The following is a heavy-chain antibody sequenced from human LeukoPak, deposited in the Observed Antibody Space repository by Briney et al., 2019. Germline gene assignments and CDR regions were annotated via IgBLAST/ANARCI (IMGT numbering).Heavy chain of an antibody. J-gene: IGHJ1*01. V-gene: IGHV4-59*04. CDR1: GGSISSYY. D-gene: IGHD1-26*01. CDR3: ARSYSGSFLY. CDR2: VYHGGNT. Sequence: SETLSLTCTVSGGSISSYYWSWIRQPPGKGLEFIGSVYHGGNTYYRASLKSRVTISLDTSKNQFSLRQISVPAADTAVYYCARSYSGSFLYWGQGSLVTVSS.